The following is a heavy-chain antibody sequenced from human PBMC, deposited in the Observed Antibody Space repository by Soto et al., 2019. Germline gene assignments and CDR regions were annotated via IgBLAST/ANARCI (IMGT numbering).Heavy chain of an antibody. CDR3: VSSRSVPRDMYFGSWSSLDD. CDR2: IVPTYRTI. V-gene: IGHV1-69*01. J-gene: IGHJ4*02. CDR1: GGA. D-gene: IGHD3-10*01. Sequence: QVQLEQSGIEVKKPGSSVKVPCKVSGGAISWVRQAPGQGFEWLAGIVPTYRTIKYGQKFPDRLTITADYMSLTRLRPGDTAVYYCVSSRSVPRDMYFGSWSSLDDWGQGTLV.